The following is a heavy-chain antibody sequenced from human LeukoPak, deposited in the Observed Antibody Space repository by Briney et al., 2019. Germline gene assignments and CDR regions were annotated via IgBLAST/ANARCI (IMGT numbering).Heavy chain of an antibody. CDR2: IKSKTDGGIT. Sequence: PGGSLRLSCAASGFTFSNAWMNWVRQAPGKGLEWVGRIKSKTDGGITDYAAPVKGRFTISRDDSKNTLYLQMNSLKTEDTAVYYCTTDAAYCGGDCYWGQGTLVTVSS. CDR3: TTDAAYCGGDCY. J-gene: IGHJ4*02. CDR1: GFTFSNAW. D-gene: IGHD2-21*02. V-gene: IGHV3-15*07.